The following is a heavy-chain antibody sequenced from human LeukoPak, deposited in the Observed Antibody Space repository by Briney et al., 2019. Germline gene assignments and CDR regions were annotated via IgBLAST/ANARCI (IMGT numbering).Heavy chain of an antibody. CDR2: IWYDGSNT. CDR3: AKVKDYYYYYGMDV. CDR1: GFTFTSYD. Sequence: GRSLRLSCAASGFTFTSYDMHWVRQAPGKGLEWVALIWYDGSNTYYADSVRGRFTISRDNSKNTLYLQMNSLRAEDTAVYYCAKVKDYYYYYGMDVWGQGTTVTVSS. V-gene: IGHV3-33*06. J-gene: IGHJ6*02.